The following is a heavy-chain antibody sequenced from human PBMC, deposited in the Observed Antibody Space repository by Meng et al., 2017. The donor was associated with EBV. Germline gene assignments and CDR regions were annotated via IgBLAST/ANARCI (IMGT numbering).Heavy chain of an antibody. V-gene: IGHV1-2*06. CDR3: ARVGIAVAGTGDY. D-gene: IGHD6-19*01. CDR2: INPNSGGT. J-gene: IGHJ4*02. CDR1: GYTCTGYY. Sequence: QVERVQSGAEVKKPGAEGKVSWKASGYTCTGYYLHWGRQAPGQGLEWMGRINPNSGGTNYAQKFQGRVTMTRDTSISTAYMELSRLRSDDTAVYYCARVGIAVAGTGDYWGQGTLVTVSS.